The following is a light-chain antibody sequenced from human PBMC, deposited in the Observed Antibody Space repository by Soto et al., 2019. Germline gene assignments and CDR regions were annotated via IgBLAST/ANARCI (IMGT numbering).Light chain of an antibody. CDR2: DVS. V-gene: IGLV2-14*01. Sequence: QSALTQPASVSGSPGQSITISCTGTSSDVGDYNYVSWHQQYPGKAPKLMIYDVSSRPSGVSNRFSGSKSGNTASLTISGLQAEDEADYYCSSYTSSSTLVFGGGTKLTVL. CDR1: SSDVGDYNY. J-gene: IGLJ2*01. CDR3: SSYTSSSTLV.